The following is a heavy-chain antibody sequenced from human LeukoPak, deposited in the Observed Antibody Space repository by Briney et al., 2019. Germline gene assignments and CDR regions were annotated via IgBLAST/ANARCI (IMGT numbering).Heavy chain of an antibody. CDR1: GFTFSSYA. CDR3: ARPRGYSYGYGMDV. V-gene: IGHV3-30-3*01. J-gene: IGHJ6*02. D-gene: IGHD5-18*01. CDR2: ISYDGSNK. Sequence: GGSLRLSCVASGFTFSSYAMHWVRQAPGKGLEWVAVISYDGSNKYYADSVKGRFTISRDNSKNTLYLQMNSLRAEDTAVYYCARPRGYSYGYGMDVWGQGTTVTVSS.